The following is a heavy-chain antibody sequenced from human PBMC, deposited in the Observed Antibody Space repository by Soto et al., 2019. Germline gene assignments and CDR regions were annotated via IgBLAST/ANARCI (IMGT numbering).Heavy chain of an antibody. CDR1: GYSFTNYG. J-gene: IGHJ6*03. D-gene: IGHD6-19*01. V-gene: IGHV1-18*01. CDR2: ISAYNGNT. Sequence: QDQLVQSGVEVKKPGASVKVSCKASGYSFTNYGITWVRQAPGQGFEWMGWISAYNGNTNYAQKFQGRVTMTTDASTSPAYLELRSLRSDDKAVYYCARDRGVAPPVAGNTHYYYYMDVWGKGTTVTVSS. CDR3: ARDRGVAPPVAGNTHYYYYMDV.